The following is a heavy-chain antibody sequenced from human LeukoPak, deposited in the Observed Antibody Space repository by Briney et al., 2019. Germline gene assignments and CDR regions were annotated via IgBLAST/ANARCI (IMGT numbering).Heavy chain of an antibody. V-gene: IGHV3-23*01. CDR2: ISGSGGST. Sequence: GGSLRLSCAASGFTFSSYAMSWVRQAPGRGLEWVSAISGSGGSTYYADSVKGRFTISRDNSKNTLYLQMNSLRAEDTAVYYCAKLESSPPRMDVWGKGTTVTVSS. CDR3: AKLESSPPRMDV. CDR1: GFTFSSYA. J-gene: IGHJ6*04. D-gene: IGHD2-2*01.